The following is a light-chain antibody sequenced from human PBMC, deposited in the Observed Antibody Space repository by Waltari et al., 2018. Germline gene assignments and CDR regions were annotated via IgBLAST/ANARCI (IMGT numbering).Light chain of an antibody. CDR3: HQGYGFPST. Sequence: DIQMTQSPSSLSASVRDTVTITCQASQGIGKDLNWYQQKPGRAPKLLIYRASSLQSGIPSRFSGSGSGTDFTLIITSLQPEDFATYYCHQGYGFPSTFGPGTKLDIK. CDR2: RAS. V-gene: IGKV1-16*01. J-gene: IGKJ3*01. CDR1: QGIGKD.